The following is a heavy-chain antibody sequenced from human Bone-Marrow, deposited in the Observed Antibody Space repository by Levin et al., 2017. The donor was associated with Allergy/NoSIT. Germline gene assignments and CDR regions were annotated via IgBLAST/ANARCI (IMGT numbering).Heavy chain of an antibody. D-gene: IGHD3-10*01. J-gene: IGHJ4*02. Sequence: SGPTLVKPTQTLTLTCTFSGFSLNTPGVGVGWIRQPPGKALECLALIYWDDDKRYSPSLKSRLTVSKDTSKNQVVLSLSNVDPVDTATYFCAHFHPHPLYSFDSWGQGTLVTVSS. CDR3: AHFHPHPLYSFDS. CDR1: GFSLNTPGVG. CDR2: IYWDDDK. V-gene: IGHV2-5*02.